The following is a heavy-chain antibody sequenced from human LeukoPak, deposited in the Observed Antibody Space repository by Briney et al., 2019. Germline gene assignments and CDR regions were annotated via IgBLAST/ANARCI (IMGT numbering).Heavy chain of an antibody. CDR3: ARGGHTAMGQYYYYGMDV. CDR2: IYYSGST. V-gene: IGHV4-59*08. D-gene: IGHD5-18*01. CDR1: GGSISSYY. J-gene: IGHJ6*02. Sequence: SETLSLTCTVSGGSISSYYWSWIRQPPGKGLEWIGYIYYSGSTNYNPSLKSRVTISVDTSKNQFSLKLSPVTAADTAVYYCARGGHTAMGQYYYYGMDVWGQGTTVTVSS.